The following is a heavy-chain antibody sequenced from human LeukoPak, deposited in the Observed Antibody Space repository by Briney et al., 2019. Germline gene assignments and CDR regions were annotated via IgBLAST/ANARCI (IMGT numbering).Heavy chain of an antibody. CDR3: ARRRITMVRGVMGYFDY. Sequence: PSETLSLTCSVSGDSITGYYWGWIRQPPGKGLEWIGSIYHSGSTYYDPSLKSRVTISVDTSKNQFSLKLSSVTAADTAVYYCARRRITMVRGVMGYFDYWGQGTLVTVSS. V-gene: IGHV4-38-2*02. CDR1: GDSITGYY. J-gene: IGHJ4*02. CDR2: IYHSGST. D-gene: IGHD3-10*01.